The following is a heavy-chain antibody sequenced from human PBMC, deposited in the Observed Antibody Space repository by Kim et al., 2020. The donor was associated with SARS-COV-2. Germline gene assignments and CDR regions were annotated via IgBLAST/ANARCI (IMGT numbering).Heavy chain of an antibody. Sequence: SVKVSCKASGGTFSSYAISWVRQAPGQGLEWMGGIIPIFGTANYAQNFQGRVTITADESTSTDYIELISLTAADPAVLYCKRGWEPLVGSQAPYYYYG. CDR2: IIPIFGTA. V-gene: IGHV1-69*13. CDR3: KRGWEPLVGSQAPYYYYG. CDR1: GGTFSSYA. J-gene: IGHJ6*01. D-gene: IGHD1-26*01.